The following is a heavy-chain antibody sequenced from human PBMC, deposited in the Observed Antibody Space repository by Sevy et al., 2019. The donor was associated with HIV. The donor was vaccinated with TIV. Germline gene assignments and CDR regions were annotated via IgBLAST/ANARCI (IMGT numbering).Heavy chain of an antibody. CDR1: GFTFSSYS. CDR3: AREPRTVTTHNWFDP. Sequence: GGSLRLSCAASGFTFSSYSMNWVRQAPGKGLEWVSSISSSSSYIYYADSVKGRFTISRDNAKNSLYLQMNSLRAEDTAVYYCAREPRTVTTHNWFDPWGQGTLVTVSS. J-gene: IGHJ5*02. D-gene: IGHD4-17*01. V-gene: IGHV3-21*01. CDR2: ISSSSSYI.